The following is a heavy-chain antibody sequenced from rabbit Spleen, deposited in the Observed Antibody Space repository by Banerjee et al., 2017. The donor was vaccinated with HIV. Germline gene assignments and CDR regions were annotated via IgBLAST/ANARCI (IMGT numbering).Heavy chain of an antibody. CDR1: GIDFTNYY. D-gene: IGHD1-1*01. Sequence: QLTETGGGLVQPGGSLTLSCKASGIDFTNYYITWVRQAPGKGLEWIGIIYPAKGSTDYASWVNGRFTISSDNAQSTVDLKMTSLTAADTATYFCVREVYHILGLWGQGTLVTVS. CDR2: IYPAKGST. V-gene: IGHV1S7*01. CDR3: VREVYHILGL. J-gene: IGHJ3*01.